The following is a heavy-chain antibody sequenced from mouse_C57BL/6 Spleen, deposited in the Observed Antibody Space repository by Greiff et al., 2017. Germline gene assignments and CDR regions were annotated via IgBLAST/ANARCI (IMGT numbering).Heavy chain of an antibody. D-gene: IGHD2-4*01. Sequence: VQLQQSGPELVKPGASVKISCKASGYTFTDYYMNWVKQSHGKSLEWIGDINPNNGGTSYNQKFKGKATLTVDKSSSTAYMELRRLTSEDSAVYYCARSDYDYLYYAMDYWGQGTSVTVSS. CDR1: GYTFTDYY. J-gene: IGHJ4*01. CDR3: ARSDYDYLYYAMDY. V-gene: IGHV1-26*01. CDR2: INPNNGGT.